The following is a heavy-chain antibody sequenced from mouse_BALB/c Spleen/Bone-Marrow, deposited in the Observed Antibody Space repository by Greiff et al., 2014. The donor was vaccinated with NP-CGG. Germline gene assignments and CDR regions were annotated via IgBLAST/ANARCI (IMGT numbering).Heavy chain of an antibody. V-gene: IGHV1S130*01. CDR2: IHPNSGNT. CDR1: GYTFTSSW. J-gene: IGHJ2*01. Sequence: QVQLQQSGSVLVRPGASVKLSCKASGYTFTSSWMHWAKQRPGQGLEWIGEIHPNSGNTNYNEKFKGKATLTVDTSSSTAYVDLSSLTSEGSAVYYCARSGFDYWGQGTPLTVSA. D-gene: IGHD4-1*01. CDR3: ARSGFDY.